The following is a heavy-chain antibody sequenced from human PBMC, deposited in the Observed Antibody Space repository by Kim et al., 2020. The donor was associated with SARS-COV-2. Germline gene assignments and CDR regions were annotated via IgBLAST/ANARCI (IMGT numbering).Heavy chain of an antibody. CDR1: GGSISSNHW. CDR2: IYQSGST. Sequence: SETLSLTCTVSGGSISSNHWWSWVRQPPGKGLEWIGEIYQSGSTNYSPSLKSRGIISIDKSKNQFSLKLTSVTAADTAVYYCARAIAGADFDYWGQGTLVTVSS. D-gene: IGHD6-13*01. V-gene: IGHV4-4*02. J-gene: IGHJ4*02. CDR3: ARAIAGADFDY.